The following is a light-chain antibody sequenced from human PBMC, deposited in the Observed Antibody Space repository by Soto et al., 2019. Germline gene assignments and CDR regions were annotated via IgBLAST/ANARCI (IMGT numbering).Light chain of an antibody. Sequence: DIQITQSPSILSASAGDRVTLSCRASQSIRSWLAWYQQKPGQAPKLIIYGAYSWESGIPSRISGSRSGTEFTLTLGGLQPEDFAIYYCQQYESYYPLTFGGGTKVDIK. V-gene: IGKV1-5*01. CDR2: GAY. J-gene: IGKJ4*02. CDR1: QSIRSW. CDR3: QQYESYYPLT.